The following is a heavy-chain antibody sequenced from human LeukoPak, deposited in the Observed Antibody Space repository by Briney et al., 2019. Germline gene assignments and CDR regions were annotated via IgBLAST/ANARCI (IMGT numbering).Heavy chain of an antibody. V-gene: IGHV3-74*01. CDR3: ASRGVRRDYYDSSGYIGDAFDI. CDR1: GFTFSSYW. Sequence: PGGSLRLSWAASGFTFSSYWMHWVRQAPGKGLVWVSRINSDGSSTSYADSVKGRFTISRDNAKNTLYLQMNSLRAEDTAVYYCASRGVRRDYYDSSGYIGDAFDIWGQGTMVTVSS. D-gene: IGHD3-22*01. J-gene: IGHJ3*02. CDR2: INSDGSST.